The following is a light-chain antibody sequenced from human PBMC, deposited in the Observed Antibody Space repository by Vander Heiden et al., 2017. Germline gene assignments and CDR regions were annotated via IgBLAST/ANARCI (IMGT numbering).Light chain of an antibody. J-gene: IGLJ2*01. CDR2: EVS. CDR1: SSDVGGYNY. Sequence: QSALTQPPSASGSPVQSVTISCTGTSSDVGGYNYVSWYQQYPGKPPKVVIYEVSRRPSGVPDRFSGSKSGNTASLTVSGLRAEDEADYYCASHADRSKLVFGGGTKLTVL. V-gene: IGLV2-8*01. CDR3: ASHADRSKLV.